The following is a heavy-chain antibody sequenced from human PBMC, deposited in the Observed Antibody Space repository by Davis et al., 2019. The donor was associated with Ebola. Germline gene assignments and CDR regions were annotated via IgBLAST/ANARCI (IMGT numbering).Heavy chain of an antibody. V-gene: IGHV5-51*01. CDR1: GYSFTTYW. D-gene: IGHD2-21*02. CDR2: IYPYDSDT. J-gene: IGHJ3*01. CDR3: ARRGCGGDCRHPFDF. Sequence: GESLKISCQASGYSFTTYWISWVRQMPGKGLEWMGFIYPYDSDTRYSPSLQGQATISADKSTNTAYLQWSSLKASDTGVYYCARRGCGGDCRHPFDFWGQGTTVIVSP.